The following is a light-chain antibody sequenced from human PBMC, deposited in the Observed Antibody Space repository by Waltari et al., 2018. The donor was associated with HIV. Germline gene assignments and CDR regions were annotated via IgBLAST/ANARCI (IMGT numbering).Light chain of an antibody. CDR2: DAS. J-gene: IGKJ4*01. CDR3: QQFSSFPLT. V-gene: IGKV1-13*02. Sequence: AIHVTQSPSSLSACVGDTVLITCRTSQDIRTSLAWYQQRKVRAPQLLLSDASTLQSGVPSRFIGIGSGTTFTLNISRLHSEDFASYYCQQFSSFPLTFGGGTKIQIK. CDR1: QDIRTS.